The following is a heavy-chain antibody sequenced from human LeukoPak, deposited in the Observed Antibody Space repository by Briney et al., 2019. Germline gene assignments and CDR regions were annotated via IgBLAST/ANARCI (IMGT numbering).Heavy chain of an antibody. V-gene: IGHV3-21*01. J-gene: IGHJ4*02. CDR1: GFTFSTYS. CDR2: ISSSSTSI. CDR3: AGSYYKVGDYDY. Sequence: GGSLRLSCAASGFTFSTYSMNWVRQAPGKGLKWVSSISSSSTSIYYADSVEGRFTVSRDNAKNSLYLQMNSLRAEDTAVYYCAGSYYKVGDYDYWGQGTLVTVSS. D-gene: IGHD3-10*01.